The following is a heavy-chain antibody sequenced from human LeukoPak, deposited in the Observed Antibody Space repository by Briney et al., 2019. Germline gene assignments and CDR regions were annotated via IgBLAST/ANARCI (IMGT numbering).Heavy chain of an antibody. CDR2: INHSGST. J-gene: IGHJ5*02. V-gene: IGHV4-34*01. Sequence: SETLSLTCAVYGGSFSGYYWSWIRQPPGKGLEWIGEINHSGSTNYNPSLKSRVTISVDTSKNQFSLKLISVTAADTAVYYCARPYSSSWYRRWWFDPWGQGTLVTVSS. CDR3: ARPYSSSWYRRWWFDP. CDR1: GGSFSGYY. D-gene: IGHD6-13*01.